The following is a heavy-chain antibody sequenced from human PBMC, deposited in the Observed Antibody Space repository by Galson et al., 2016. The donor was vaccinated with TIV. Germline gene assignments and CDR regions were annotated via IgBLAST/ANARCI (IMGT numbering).Heavy chain of an antibody. CDR2: ITGIFGVA. CDR3: ARNRGYSVTGDFDF. CDR1: GVTFNSHA. Sequence: SVKVSCKASGVTFNSHAINWVRQAPGQGLEWMGGITGIFGVAKYAQKFQGRVTITADESTNTAYMELSSLRSEDTAVYYCARNRGYSVTGDFDFWGQGTLVTVSS. D-gene: IGHD5/OR15-5a*01. V-gene: IGHV1-69*13. J-gene: IGHJ4*01.